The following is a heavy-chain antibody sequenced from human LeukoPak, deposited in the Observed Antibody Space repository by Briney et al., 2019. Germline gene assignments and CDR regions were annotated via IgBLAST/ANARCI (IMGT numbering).Heavy chain of an antibody. D-gene: IGHD7-27*01. CDR3: AREWRLGIQDY. CDR1: GDTVSSNSAA. CDR2: TYYRAKWYT. J-gene: IGHJ4*02. Sequence: SQTLSLTCAISGDTVSSNSAAWTWIRQSPSRGLEWLGRTYYRAKWYTNYAVSVKSRITINPDTSKNQFSLQLNSVTPEDTAVYFCAREWRLGIQDYWGQGALVTVSS. V-gene: IGHV6-1*01.